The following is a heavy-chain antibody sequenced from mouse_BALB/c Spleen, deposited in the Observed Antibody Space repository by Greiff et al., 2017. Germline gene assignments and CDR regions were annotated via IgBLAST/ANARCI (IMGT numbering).Heavy chain of an antibody. J-gene: IGHJ2*01. CDR1: GFTFSDYY. Sequence: DVKLVESGGGLVKPGGSLKLSCAASGFTFSDYYMYWVRQTPEKRLEWVATISDGGSYTYYPDSVKGRFTISRDNAKNNLYLQMSSLKSEDTAMYYCARVTFDYWGQGTTLTVSS. CDR2: ISDGGSYT. D-gene: IGHD2-13*01. CDR3: ARVTFDY. V-gene: IGHV5-4*02.